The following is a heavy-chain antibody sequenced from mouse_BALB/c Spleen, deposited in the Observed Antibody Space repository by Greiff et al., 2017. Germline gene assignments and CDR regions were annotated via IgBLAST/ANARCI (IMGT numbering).Heavy chain of an antibody. J-gene: IGHJ4*01. D-gene: IGHD2-2*01. CDR2: ISYSGST. CDR1: SYSITSDYA. CDR3: ARGGYDLSYAMDY. Sequence: EVQGVESGPCLVKPSQSLSLTCTVTSYSITSDYAWNWIRQFPGNKLEWMGYISYSGSTRYNPSLKSRISLTRDTSKNQFFLQLNSVTTQDTATYYCARGGYDLSYAMDYWGQGTSVNVAS. V-gene: IGHV3-2*02.